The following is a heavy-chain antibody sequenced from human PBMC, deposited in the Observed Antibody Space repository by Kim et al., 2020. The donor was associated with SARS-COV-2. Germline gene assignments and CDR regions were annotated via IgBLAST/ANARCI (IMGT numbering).Heavy chain of an antibody. V-gene: IGHV6-1*01. CDR3: AREGYYGSGSYYAFDI. J-gene: IGHJ3*02. Sequence: SVKSRITINPGTSKSQFSLQLNSVTPEDTAVYYCAREGYYGSGSYYAFDIWGQGTMVTVSS. D-gene: IGHD3-10*01.